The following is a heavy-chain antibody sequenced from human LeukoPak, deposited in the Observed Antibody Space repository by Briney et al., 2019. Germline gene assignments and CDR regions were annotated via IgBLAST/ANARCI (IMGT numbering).Heavy chain of an antibody. CDR1: GFTFSDHY. Sequence: PGGSVRLSCAASGFTFSDHYMSWIRQAPGKGLKWVSYISSSGSTIYYADSVKGRFTISRDNAKNSLYLQMNSLRAEDTAVYYCAKESDYDILTGDWFDPWGQGTLVTVSS. CDR2: ISSSGSTI. V-gene: IGHV3-11*01. D-gene: IGHD3-9*01. J-gene: IGHJ5*02. CDR3: AKESDYDILTGDWFDP.